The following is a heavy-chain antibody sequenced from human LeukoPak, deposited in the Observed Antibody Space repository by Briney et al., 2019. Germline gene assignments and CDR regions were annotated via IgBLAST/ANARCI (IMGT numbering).Heavy chain of an antibody. CDR3: ARGWRMQPRGYSGYGRFDP. J-gene: IGHJ5*02. Sequence: SQTLSLTCAISGDSVSSNSAAWNWIRQSPSRGLEWLGRTYYRSKWYNDYAVSVKSRITINPDTSKNQFSLQLNSVTPEDTAVYYCARGWRMQPRGYSGYGRFDPWGQGTLVTVSS. CDR2: TYYRSKWYN. V-gene: IGHV6-1*01. D-gene: IGHD5-12*01. CDR1: GDSVSSNSAA.